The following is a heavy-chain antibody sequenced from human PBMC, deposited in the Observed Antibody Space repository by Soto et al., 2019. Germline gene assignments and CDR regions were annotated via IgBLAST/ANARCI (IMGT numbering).Heavy chain of an antibody. CDR1: GCASSSCY. CDR2: IYYSGST. J-gene: IGHJ5*02. CDR3: ARVPGP. Sequence: SETRSRTCTVAGCASSSCYWSWSRHPPGKGLEWIGYIYYSGSTYYNTSLKRRVTIPVDRSKNQFSLKLSSVTDAATAVYYRARVPGPWGQGTLVTVSS. V-gene: IGHV4-59*12.